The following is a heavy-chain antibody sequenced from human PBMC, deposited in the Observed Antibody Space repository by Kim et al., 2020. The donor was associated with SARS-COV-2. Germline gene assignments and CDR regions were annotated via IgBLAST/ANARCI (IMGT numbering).Heavy chain of an antibody. Sequence: GGSLRLSCAASGFTFSSYGMHWVRQAPGKGLEWVAVISYDGSNKYYADSVKGRFTISRDNSKNTLYLQMNSLRAEDTAVYYCFLRRDGYNFDYWGQGTLVTVSS. D-gene: IGHD5-12*01. CDR1: GFTFSSYG. CDR3: FLRRDGYNFDY. J-gene: IGHJ4*02. CDR2: ISYDGSNK. V-gene: IGHV3-30*03.